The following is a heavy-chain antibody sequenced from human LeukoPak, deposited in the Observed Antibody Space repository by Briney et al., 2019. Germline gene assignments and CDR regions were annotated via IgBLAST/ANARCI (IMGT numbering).Heavy chain of an antibody. V-gene: IGHV3-23*01. J-gene: IGHJ4*02. D-gene: IGHD2-15*01. CDR1: GFTFSSYA. CDR3: ATRAGYCSGGSCFLSYFDY. CDR2: ISGSGGST. Sequence: GGSLRLSCAASGFTFSSYAMSWVRQAPGKGLEWVSAISGSGGSTYYVDSVKGRFTISRDNSKNTLYLQMNSLRAEDTAVYYCATRAGYCSGGSCFLSYFDYWGQGTLVTVSS.